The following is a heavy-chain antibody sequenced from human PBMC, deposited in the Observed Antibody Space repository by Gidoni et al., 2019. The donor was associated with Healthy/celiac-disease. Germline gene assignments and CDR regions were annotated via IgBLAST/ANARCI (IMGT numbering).Heavy chain of an antibody. CDR1: GFTFSSYG. CDR2: ISYDGSNK. D-gene: IGHD4-17*01. J-gene: IGHJ4*02. V-gene: IGHV3-30*18. Sequence: QVQLVESGGGVVQPGRSLRLSCAASGFTFSSYGMHWVRQAPGKGLEWVAVISYDGSNKYYADSVKGRFTISRDNSKNTLYLQMNSLRAEDTAVYYCAKDNSDYGDLPDYWGQGTLVTVSS. CDR3: AKDNSDYGDLPDY.